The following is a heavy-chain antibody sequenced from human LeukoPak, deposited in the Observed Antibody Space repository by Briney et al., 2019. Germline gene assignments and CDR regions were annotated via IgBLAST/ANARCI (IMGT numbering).Heavy chain of an antibody. CDR1: GGTFSSYA. J-gene: IGHJ4*02. Sequence: APVKVSCKASGGTFSSYAISWVRQAPGQGLEWMGGIIPIFGTANYAQKFQGRVTITADKSTSTAYMELSSLRSEDTAVYYCARATRLRPDCSSTSCYLLGPNYWGQGTLVTVSS. CDR3: ARATRLRPDCSSTSCYLLGPNY. V-gene: IGHV1-69*06. D-gene: IGHD2-2*01. CDR2: IIPIFGTA.